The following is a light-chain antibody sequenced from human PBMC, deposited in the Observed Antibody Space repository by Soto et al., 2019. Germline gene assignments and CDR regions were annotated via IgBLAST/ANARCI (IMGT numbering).Light chain of an antibody. Sequence: QSALTQPASVSGSPGQSITISCTGTSSDVGGYNSVCWHQQHPGKAPKLMIYEVRNRPSGVSDRFSASKSGNTASLTISGLQADDEADYYCCSYAGSYTRVFGTGTKLTVL. CDR3: CSYAGSYTRV. J-gene: IGLJ1*01. V-gene: IGLV2-14*01. CDR1: SSDVGGYNS. CDR2: EVR.